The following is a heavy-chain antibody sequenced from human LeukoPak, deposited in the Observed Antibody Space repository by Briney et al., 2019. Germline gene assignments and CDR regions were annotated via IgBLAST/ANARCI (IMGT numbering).Heavy chain of an antibody. CDR3: AKRGPIAAAGTGWFDP. D-gene: IGHD6-13*01. Sequence: GRSLRLSCAASGFTFSSYGMHWVRQAPGKGLEWVAVISYDGSNKYYADSVKGRCTISRDNSKNTLYLQMNSLRAEDTAVYYCAKRGPIAAAGTGWFDPWGQGTLVTVSS. V-gene: IGHV3-30*18. CDR1: GFTFSSYG. J-gene: IGHJ5*02. CDR2: ISYDGSNK.